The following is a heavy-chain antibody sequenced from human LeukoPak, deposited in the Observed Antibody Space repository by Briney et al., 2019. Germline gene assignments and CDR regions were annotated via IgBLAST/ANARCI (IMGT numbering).Heavy chain of an antibody. J-gene: IGHJ6*03. V-gene: IGHV1-18*01. CDR3: ARGVVVPYYYYYMDV. Sequence: ASAKVSCKPSRYTFTTYGISWVRQAPGQGLEWMRWISAYNGNTNYAQKLQGRVTMTTDTSPSTAYMELRSLRSDDTAVYYCARGVVVPYYYYYMDVWGKGTTVTVSS. CDR2: ISAYNGNT. CDR1: RYTFTTYG. D-gene: IGHD2-2*01.